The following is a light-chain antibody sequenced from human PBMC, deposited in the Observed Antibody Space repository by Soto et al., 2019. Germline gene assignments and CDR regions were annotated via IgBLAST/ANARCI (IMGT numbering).Light chain of an antibody. V-gene: IGLV1-40*01. CDR3: QSYDSTLSGLYV. CDR2: GNN. Sequence: VLTQPPSMSGAPGQRVTISCTGTIANIGAGYDVHWYQQLPGMAPKLLIYGNNKRPSGVPDRFSGSKSGTSASLAITGLQAEDEADYYCQSYDSTLSGLYVLGTGTKLTVL. J-gene: IGLJ1*01. CDR1: IANIGAGYD.